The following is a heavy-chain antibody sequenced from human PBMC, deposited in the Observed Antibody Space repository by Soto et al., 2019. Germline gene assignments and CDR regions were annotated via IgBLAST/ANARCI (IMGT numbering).Heavy chain of an antibody. CDR1: GFTFSSYW. CDR3: ARDGSGSYSDAFDI. D-gene: IGHD3-10*01. CDR2: IKQDGSEK. Sequence: EVQLVESGGGLVQPGGSLRLSCAASGFTFSSYWMSWVRQAPGKGLEWVANIKQDGSEKYYVDSVKGRFTISRDNAKNSLYLQMNSLRAEDTAVYYCARDGSGSYSDAFDIGGQGTMVTVSS. J-gene: IGHJ3*02. V-gene: IGHV3-7*01.